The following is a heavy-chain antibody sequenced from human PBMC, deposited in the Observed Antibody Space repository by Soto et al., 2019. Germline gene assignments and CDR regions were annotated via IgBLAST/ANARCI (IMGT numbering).Heavy chain of an antibody. J-gene: IGHJ6*02. D-gene: IGHD4-17*01. V-gene: IGHV3-30*18. CDR3: AKDLQAYGDYNYYYYGMDV. Sequence: QVQLVESGGGVVQPGGSLRLSCTASGFTFTTFGIHWVRQALGKGLEWVALISYDGHNKYYSDSVKGRFTISRDNYKNTLSLQMNSLRAEDTAVYYCAKDLQAYGDYNYYYYGMDVWGQGTTVSVSS. CDR1: GFTFTTFG. CDR2: ISYDGHNK.